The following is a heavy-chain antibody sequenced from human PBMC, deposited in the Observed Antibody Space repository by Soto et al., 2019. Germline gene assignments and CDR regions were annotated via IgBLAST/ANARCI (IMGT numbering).Heavy chain of an antibody. CDR1: GGSINNHY. Sequence: PSETLSLTCTVSGGSINNHYWSWIRQPPGKGLEWLGYVYYNGITNYNPSLKSRVTMSVDTSKNQVSLNLTSLTAADTAVYYCARIRPSGGYDPSPFDYWGQGTLVTVPQ. CDR2: VYYNGIT. D-gene: IGHD5-12*01. CDR3: ARIRPSGGYDPSPFDY. J-gene: IGHJ4*02. V-gene: IGHV4-59*08.